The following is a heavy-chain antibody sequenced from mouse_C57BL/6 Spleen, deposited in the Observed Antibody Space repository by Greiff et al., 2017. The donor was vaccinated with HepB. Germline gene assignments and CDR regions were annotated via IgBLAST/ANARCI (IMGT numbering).Heavy chain of an antibody. CDR2: IDPSDSET. V-gene: IGHV1-52*01. Sequence: QVQLQQPGAELVRPGSSVKLSCKASGYTFTSYWMHWVKQRPRQGLEWIGNIDPSDSETHYNQKFKDKATLTVDKSSSTAYMQLSSLTSEDSAVYYCARGGYYGSSYNFDYWGQGTTLTVSS. D-gene: IGHD1-1*01. CDR1: GYTFTSYW. J-gene: IGHJ2*01. CDR3: ARGGYYGSSYNFDY.